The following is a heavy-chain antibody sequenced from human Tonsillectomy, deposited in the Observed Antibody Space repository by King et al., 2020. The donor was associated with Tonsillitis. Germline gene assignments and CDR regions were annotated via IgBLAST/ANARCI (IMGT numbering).Heavy chain of an antibody. CDR3: ARHPLRYGSGSYYPDY. Sequence: VQLVESGAEVKKPGESLKISCKGSGYSFTSYWIGWVRQMPGKGLEWMGIIHPGDSDTRYSPSFQGQVTISADKSISTAYLQWYSLKASDTAVYYCARHPLRYGSGSYYPDYWGHGTLVTVSS. V-gene: IGHV5-51*01. J-gene: IGHJ4*01. D-gene: IGHD3-10*01. CDR2: IHPGDSDT. CDR1: GYSFTSYW.